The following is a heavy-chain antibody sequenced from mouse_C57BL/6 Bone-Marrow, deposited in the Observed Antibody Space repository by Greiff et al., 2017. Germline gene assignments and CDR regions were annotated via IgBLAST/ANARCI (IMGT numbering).Heavy chain of an antibody. CDR3: ARDYGSSPYYYARDY. CDR1: GYSITSGYD. Sequence: EVHLVESGPGMVKPSQSLSLTCTVTGYSITSGYDWHWIRHFPGNKLEWMGYISYSGSTNYNPSLKSRISITHDTSKNHFFLKLNSVTTEDTATYYCARDYGSSPYYYARDYWGQGTSVTVSA. J-gene: IGHJ4*01. CDR2: ISYSGST. V-gene: IGHV3-1*01. D-gene: IGHD1-1*01.